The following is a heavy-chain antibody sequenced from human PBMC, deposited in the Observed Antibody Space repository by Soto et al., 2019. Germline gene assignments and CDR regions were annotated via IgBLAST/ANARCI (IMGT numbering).Heavy chain of an antibody. Sequence: PSETLSLTCAVYGGSFSGYYWSWVRQPSGKGVEWIGEMNHSGSTNYNPSLKSRVTISVDTSKNQFSLKLSSVTAADTAVYYCARKRGVLMVYAISWFDPWGKGTLVTVSS. J-gene: IGHJ5*02. V-gene: IGHV4-34*01. CDR1: GGSFSGYY. CDR2: MNHSGST. D-gene: IGHD2-8*01. CDR3: ARKRGVLMVYAISWFDP.